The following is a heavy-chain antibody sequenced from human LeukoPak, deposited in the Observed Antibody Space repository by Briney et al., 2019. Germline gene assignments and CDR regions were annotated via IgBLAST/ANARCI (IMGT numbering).Heavy chain of an antibody. J-gene: IGHJ4*02. Sequence: TSETLSLTCTVSGGSMSSHYWSWIRQPPGKGLEWIGYIYYSGTTNYNPSLKSRVTISVDTSKNQFSLKLNSVTAADTAVYYCARLGIATAAYFDYWGQGNLATVSS. CDR3: ARLGIATAAYFDY. CDR1: GGSMSSHY. CDR2: IYYSGTT. V-gene: IGHV4-59*08. D-gene: IGHD6-13*01.